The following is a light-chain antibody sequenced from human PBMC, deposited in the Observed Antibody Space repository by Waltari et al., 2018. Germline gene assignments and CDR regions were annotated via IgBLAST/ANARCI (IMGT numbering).Light chain of an antibody. CDR3: SSYTSISTGI. CDR2: EVN. CDR1: SSDVGGYTF. V-gene: IGLV2-14*01. Sequence: QSALTQPASVSGSPGQSITISCTGTSSDVGGYTFVSWYQPHPGKVPKLIIYEVNNRPSGVSNRFSGSKSGNTASLTISGLQAEDEADYYCSSYTSISTGIFGGGTKLTVL. J-gene: IGLJ2*01.